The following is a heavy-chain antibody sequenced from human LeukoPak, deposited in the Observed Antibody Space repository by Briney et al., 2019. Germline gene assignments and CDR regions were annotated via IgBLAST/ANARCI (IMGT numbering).Heavy chain of an antibody. D-gene: IGHD6-19*01. CDR3: ARGPRAYSSGWGYDY. V-gene: IGHV3-7*01. J-gene: IGHJ4*02. CDR1: GFTFSSYW. Sequence: GGSLRLSCAASGFTFSSYWLSWVRQAPGRGLEWVSTINRDGSNKYYVDSVKGRFTISRDNAKNTLYLQMNSLRAEDTAVYYCARGPRAYSSGWGYDYWGQGTLVTVSS. CDR2: INRDGSNK.